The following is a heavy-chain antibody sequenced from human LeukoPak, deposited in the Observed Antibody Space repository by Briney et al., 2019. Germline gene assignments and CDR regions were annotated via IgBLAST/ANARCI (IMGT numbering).Heavy chain of an antibody. J-gene: IGHJ4*02. V-gene: IGHV3-NL1*01. D-gene: IGHD6-13*01. CDR3: AKDDPGQQPTFDY. CDR2: IYSGGST. Sequence: GSSLRLSCAASGFPFSGSGMHWVRQAPGKGLEWVSVIYSGGSTYYADSVKGRFTISRDNSKNTLYLQMNSLRAEDTAVYYCAKDDPGQQPTFDYWGQGTLVTVSS. CDR1: GFPFSGSG.